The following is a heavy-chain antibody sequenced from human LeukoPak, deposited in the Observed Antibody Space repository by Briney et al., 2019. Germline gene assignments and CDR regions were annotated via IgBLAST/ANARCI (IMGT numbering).Heavy chain of an antibody. CDR3: ARDSSGWYYFDY. J-gene: IGHJ4*02. CDR2: IIPILGIA. Sequence: GASVKVSCKASGGTFSSYTISWVRQAPGQGLEWMERIIPILGIANYAQKFQGRVTITADKSTSTAYMELSSLRSEDTAVYYCARDSSGWYYFDYWGQGTLVTVSS. CDR1: GGTFSSYT. V-gene: IGHV1-69*04. D-gene: IGHD6-19*01.